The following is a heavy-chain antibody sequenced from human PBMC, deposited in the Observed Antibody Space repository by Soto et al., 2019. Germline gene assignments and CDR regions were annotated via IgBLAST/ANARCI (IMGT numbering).Heavy chain of an antibody. J-gene: IGHJ4*02. V-gene: IGHV3-7*01. Sequence: GGSLRLSCAASGFTFSSYWMSWVRQAPGKGLEWVADIKQDGSDYHYVGSVRGRFIIARDNAKNSLSLQMNSLRAEDAAVYYCAREGGSGWNFDLWGQGTLVTVSS. CDR1: GFTFSSYW. CDR3: AREGGSGWNFDL. D-gene: IGHD6-19*01. CDR2: IKQDGSDY.